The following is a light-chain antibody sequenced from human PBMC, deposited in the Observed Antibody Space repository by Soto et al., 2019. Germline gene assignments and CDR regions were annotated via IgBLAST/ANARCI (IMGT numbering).Light chain of an antibody. V-gene: IGKV3-11*01. CDR3: QQRSNWPPT. J-gene: IGKJ1*01. Sequence: EIVLTQSPATLSFSPGERATVSCRASQSVSSYLAWYQQKPGQAPRLLIYDASNRATGIPARFSGSGSGTDFTLTISSLEPEDFAVYYCQQRSNWPPTFGQGTKVDIK. CDR1: QSVSSY. CDR2: DAS.